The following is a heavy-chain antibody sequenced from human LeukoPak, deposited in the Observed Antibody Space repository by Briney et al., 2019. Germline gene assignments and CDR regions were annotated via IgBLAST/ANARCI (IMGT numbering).Heavy chain of an antibody. D-gene: IGHD3-10*01. CDR2: MNPNSAKT. CDR1: GYTFTGYD. Sequence: ASVKVSCKASGYTFTGYDINWVRQATGQGLEWLGWMNPNSAKTGYAQKFQGRVTMTRNTSVSTAYMELSSLRSEDTAVYYCARGDKLNNYYGSGFFDNWGQGTMVTVSS. V-gene: IGHV1-8*01. CDR3: ARGDKLNNYYGSGFFDN. J-gene: IGHJ3*02.